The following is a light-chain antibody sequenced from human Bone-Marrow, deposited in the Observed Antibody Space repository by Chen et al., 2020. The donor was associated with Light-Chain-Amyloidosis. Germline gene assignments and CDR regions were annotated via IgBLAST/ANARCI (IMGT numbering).Light chain of an antibody. CDR1: SRDVGGYNF. V-gene: IGLV2-8*01. J-gene: IGLJ2*01. CDR3: TSYSGTYNLVL. CDR2: EVT. Sequence: QSALIQPPSPPGPPGRPVPISSPGDSRDVGGYNFASWYQQFPGKAPNLIIYEVTKRPSGVPDRFSGSKSGNTASLIVSGLQAEDEADYFCTSYSGTYNLVLFGGGTKLTVL.